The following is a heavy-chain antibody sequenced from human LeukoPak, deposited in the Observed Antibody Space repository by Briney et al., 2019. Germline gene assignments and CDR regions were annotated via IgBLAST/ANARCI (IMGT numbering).Heavy chain of an antibody. Sequence: GASLQISCKGSGSSFTSYWIGWVRPLPGKGLEWMGIIYPGDSDTRYSPSFQGQVTISADKSISTAYLQWSSLKASDTAMYYCARQVNYYDSSGYYLGPFDYWGQGTLVTVSS. D-gene: IGHD3-22*01. V-gene: IGHV5-51*01. CDR1: GSSFTSYW. J-gene: IGHJ4*02. CDR2: IYPGDSDT. CDR3: ARQVNYYDSSGYYLGPFDY.